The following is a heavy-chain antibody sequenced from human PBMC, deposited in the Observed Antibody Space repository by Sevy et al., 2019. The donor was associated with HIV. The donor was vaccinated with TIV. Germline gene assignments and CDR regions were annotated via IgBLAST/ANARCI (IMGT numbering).Heavy chain of an antibody. D-gene: IGHD3-22*01. V-gene: IGHV3-21*01. J-gene: IGHJ4*02. CDR2: ISSSSNYI. CDR3: AREDYYVSGSYFFDS. CDR1: GFTSSSYA. Sequence: GGSLRLSCAASGFTSSSYAMSWVRQPPGRGLEWVSSISSSSNYIYYADSVKGRFTISRDNAKNSLYLQMTSLRAEDTAVYYCAREDYYVSGSYFFDSWGQGTLVTVSS.